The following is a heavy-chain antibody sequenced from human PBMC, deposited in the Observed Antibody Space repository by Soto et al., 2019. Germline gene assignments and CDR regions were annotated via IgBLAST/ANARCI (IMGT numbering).Heavy chain of an antibody. CDR3: ASVPGYGGSNWFFDL. V-gene: IGHV3-30-3*01. Sequence: QVHLEESGGGAVQPGRSLRLSCAASGFIFSNYALLWVRQAPGKGLDWVAVISSDGGNTHHADSVKGRFTISRDDSKGTLYLQMNSLRPEDTAVYYCASVPGYGGSNWFFDLWGRGTLVTVSS. J-gene: IGHJ2*01. CDR1: GFIFSNYA. CDR2: ISSDGGNT. D-gene: IGHD4-17*01.